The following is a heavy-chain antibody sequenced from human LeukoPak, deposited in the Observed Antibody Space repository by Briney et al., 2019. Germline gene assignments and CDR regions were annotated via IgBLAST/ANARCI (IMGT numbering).Heavy chain of an antibody. V-gene: IGHV3-20*04. CDR2: INWNGGST. CDR3: ARDGGWYYFDY. Sequence: GGSLRLSCAASGFTFGSYGMSWVRQAPGKGLEWVSGINWNGGSTGYADSVKGRFTISRDNAKNSLYLQMNSLRAEDTALYYCARDGGWYYFDYWGQGTLVTVSS. J-gene: IGHJ4*02. D-gene: IGHD2-15*01. CDR1: GFTFGSYG.